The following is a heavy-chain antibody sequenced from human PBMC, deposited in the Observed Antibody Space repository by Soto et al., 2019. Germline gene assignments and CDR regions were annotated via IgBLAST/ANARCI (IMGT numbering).Heavy chain of an antibody. CDR3: VRMNADSYSPYYAMDV. CDR2: IFSDAER. CDR1: GFSRTTGRMG. Sequence: CGPTLVNPSETLTLTCNFSGFSRTTGRMGVSWIRQPPGKALEWLAHIFSDAERSYSQSLQGRLTVSKVGFGSQVVLTMTNMDPVDTGTYFCVRMNADSYSPYYAMDVWGQGTTVTVSS. D-gene: IGHD3-10*01. J-gene: IGHJ6*02. V-gene: IGHV2-26*01.